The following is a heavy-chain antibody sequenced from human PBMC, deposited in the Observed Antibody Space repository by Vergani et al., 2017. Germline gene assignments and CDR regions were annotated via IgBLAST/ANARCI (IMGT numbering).Heavy chain of an antibody. Sequence: QVQLVQSGAEVKKPGASVKVSCKASGYTFTSYGISWVRQAPGQGLEWMGWISAYNGKTNYAQKPQGRVTKTTDTSTSTAYMELRSLRSDDTAVYYCARGVAVAGVDYYYYGMDVWGQGTTVTVSS. J-gene: IGHJ6*02. D-gene: IGHD6-19*01. CDR1: GYTFTSYG. CDR3: ARGVAVAGVDYYYYGMDV. V-gene: IGHV1-18*04. CDR2: ISAYNGKT.